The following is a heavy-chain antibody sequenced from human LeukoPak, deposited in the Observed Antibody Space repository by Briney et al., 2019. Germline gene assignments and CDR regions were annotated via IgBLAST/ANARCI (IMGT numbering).Heavy chain of an antibody. CDR1: GGSISGHY. V-gene: IGHV4-59*11. CDR3: ARFGVDYDMDV. CDR2: IHYSGRP. J-gene: IGHJ6*02. D-gene: IGHD3-16*01. Sequence: SETLSLTCSLSGGSISGHYWTWIRQPPGKGLEWIGQIHYSGRPDYNPPLKSRITLSVDTSKNQISLKLSSVTAADTAVYYCARFGVDYDMDVWGQGTTVTVSS.